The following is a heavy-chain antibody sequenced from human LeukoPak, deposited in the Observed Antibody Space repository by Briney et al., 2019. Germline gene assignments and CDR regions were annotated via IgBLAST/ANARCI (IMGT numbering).Heavy chain of an antibody. V-gene: IGHV3-66*01. CDR3: ARGRGSVAGQVLVY. Sequence: GGSLRLSRAASGFTVSSNYMSWVRQAPGKGLEWVSVIYSGGSTYYADSVKGRFTISRDNSKNTLYLQMNSLRAEDTAVYYCARGRGSVAGQVLVYWGQGTLVTVSS. D-gene: IGHD6-19*01. CDR1: GFTVSSNY. J-gene: IGHJ4*02. CDR2: IYSGGST.